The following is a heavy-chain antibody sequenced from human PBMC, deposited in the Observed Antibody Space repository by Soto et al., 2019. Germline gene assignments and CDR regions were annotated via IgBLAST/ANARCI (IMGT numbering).Heavy chain of an antibody. D-gene: IGHD3-3*01. CDR1: GSTFSDHY. J-gene: IGHJ6*02. Sequence: GGSLRLSCAASGSTFSDHYMDWVRQAPGKGLEWLGRTRNKANSYTTEYAASVKGRFIISRDDSRNSLYLQMNSLKTEDTAVYYCARISTFEGMDVWGQGTTVTVSS. CDR3: ARISTFEGMDV. CDR2: TRNKANSYTT. V-gene: IGHV3-72*01.